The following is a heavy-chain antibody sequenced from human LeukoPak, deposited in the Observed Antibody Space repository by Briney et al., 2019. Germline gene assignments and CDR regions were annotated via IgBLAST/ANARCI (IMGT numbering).Heavy chain of an antibody. CDR3: ARELRVTMIVVGGIYYYYGMDV. J-gene: IGHJ6*02. CDR2: ISAYNGNT. V-gene: IGHV1-18*01. D-gene: IGHD3-22*01. CDR1: GYTFTSYG. Sequence: ASVKVSCKASGYTFTSYGISWVRQAPGQGLEWMGWISAYNGNTNYAQKFQGRVTMTTDTSTSTAYMELRSLRSDDTAVYYCARELRVTMIVVGGIYYYYGMDVWGQGTTVTVSS.